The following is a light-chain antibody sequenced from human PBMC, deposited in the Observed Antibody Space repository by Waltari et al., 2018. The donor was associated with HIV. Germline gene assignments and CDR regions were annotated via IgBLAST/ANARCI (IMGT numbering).Light chain of an antibody. CDR2: DSS. CDR1: HSISGF. CDR3: QERDSFA. Sequence: GLTQSPATLSLSPGERATLSCRASHSISGFLAWYQQKPGQAPRLLMIDSSKRATGTPARFSGSGSGTDFTLTINSLEPEDFAVYYCQERDSFAFGGGTEVALK. J-gene: IGKJ4*01. V-gene: IGKV3-11*01.